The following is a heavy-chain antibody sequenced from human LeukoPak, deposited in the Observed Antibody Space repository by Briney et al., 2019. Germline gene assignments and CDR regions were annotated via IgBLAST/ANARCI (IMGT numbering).Heavy chain of an antibody. J-gene: IGHJ4*02. D-gene: IGHD3-3*01. Sequence: PGGSLRLSCAASGFTFSSYAMSWVRQAPGKGLEWVSAISGSGGSTYYADSVKGRFTISRDNSKNTLYLQMNSLRAEDTAVYYCARVTYYDFWSGYYSDGRPYYFDYWGQGTLVTVSS. CDR1: GFTFSSYA. CDR3: ARVTYYDFWSGYYSDGRPYYFDY. CDR2: ISGSGGST. V-gene: IGHV3-23*01.